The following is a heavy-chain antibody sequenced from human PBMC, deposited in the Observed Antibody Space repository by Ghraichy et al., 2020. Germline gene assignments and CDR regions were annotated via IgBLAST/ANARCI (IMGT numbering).Heavy chain of an antibody. Sequence: GGSLRLSCAASGFTVSSNYMSWVRQAPGKGLEWVSVIYSGGSTYYADSVKGRFTISRDNSKNTLYLQMNSLRAEDTAVYYCASRPFKITMVRGVISGMDVWGQGTTVTVSS. D-gene: IGHD3-10*01. CDR1: GFTVSSNY. V-gene: IGHV3-53*01. CDR3: ASRPFKITMVRGVISGMDV. J-gene: IGHJ6*02. CDR2: IYSGGST.